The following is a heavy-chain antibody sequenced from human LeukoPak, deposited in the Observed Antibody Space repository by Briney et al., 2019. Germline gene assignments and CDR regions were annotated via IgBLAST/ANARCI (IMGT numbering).Heavy chain of an antibody. V-gene: IGHV4-59*01. Sequence: PSETLSLTCTVSGGSISSYYWSWIRQLPGKGLEWIGYIYYSGSTNYNPSLKSRVTISVDTSKNQFSLKLSSVTAADTAVYYCARSQYYYDSSPGYWGQGTLVTVSS. D-gene: IGHD3-22*01. J-gene: IGHJ4*02. CDR2: IYYSGST. CDR3: ARSQYYYDSSPGY. CDR1: GGSISSYY.